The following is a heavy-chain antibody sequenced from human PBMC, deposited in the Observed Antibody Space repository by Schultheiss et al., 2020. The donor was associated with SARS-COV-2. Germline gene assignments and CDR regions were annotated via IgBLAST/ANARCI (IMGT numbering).Heavy chain of an antibody. CDR2: VFYSGST. V-gene: IGHV4-61*01. Sequence: SETLSLTCTVSGGSVSSGSYYWSWIRQPPGKGLEWIGYVFYSGSTNYNPSLKSRVTISVDTSKNQFSLKLSSVTAADTAVYYCAYYSSSWYNYWGQGTLVTVSS. CDR1: GGSVSSGSYY. D-gene: IGHD6-13*01. CDR3: AYYSSSWYNY. J-gene: IGHJ4*02.